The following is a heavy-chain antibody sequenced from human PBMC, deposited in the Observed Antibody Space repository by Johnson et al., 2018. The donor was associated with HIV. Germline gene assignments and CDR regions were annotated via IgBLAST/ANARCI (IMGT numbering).Heavy chain of an antibody. J-gene: IGHJ3*02. CDR3: AKDRYYVWGSYRQPLGNDEGLWAFDI. CDR2: IRYDGSNK. Sequence: QVQLVESGGGVAQPGRSLRLSCVASGFTFSNNGMHWVRQAPGKGLVWVAFIRYDGSNKYYAESVKGRFTISRDISKHTLHLQMNSLRAEDTAVYYCAKDRYYVWGSYRQPLGNDEGLWAFDIWGQGTMVTVSS. D-gene: IGHD3-16*02. V-gene: IGHV3-30*02. CDR1: GFTFSNNG.